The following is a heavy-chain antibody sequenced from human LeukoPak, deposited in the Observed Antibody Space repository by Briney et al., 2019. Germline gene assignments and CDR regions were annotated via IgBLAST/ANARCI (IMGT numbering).Heavy chain of an antibody. CDR1: GFTFSNYG. CDR3: AELGITMIGGV. V-gene: IGHV3-30*18. J-gene: IGHJ6*04. CDR2: ISYDGTHK. D-gene: IGHD3-10*02. Sequence: GGSLTLSCTASGFTFSNYGMQWVRQAPGKGLEWVAVISYDGTHKSHRHSVKGRFTISRDNSKNTLFLQMNSLRAEDTAVYYCAELGITMIGGVWGKGTTVTISS.